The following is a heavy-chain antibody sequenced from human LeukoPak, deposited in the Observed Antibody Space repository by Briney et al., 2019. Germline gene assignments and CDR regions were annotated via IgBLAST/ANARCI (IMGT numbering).Heavy chain of an antibody. CDR3: ARGPLGYYDSSGYYAPDY. D-gene: IGHD3-22*01. V-gene: IGHV3-20*04. CDR1: GFTFDDYG. Sequence: GGSLRLSCAASGFTFDDYGMSWVRQAPGKGLEWVSGINWNGGSTGYADSVKGRFTISRDNAKNSLYLQMNSLRAEDTALYYCARGPLGYYDSSGYYAPDYWGQGTLVTVSS. J-gene: IGHJ4*02. CDR2: INWNGGST.